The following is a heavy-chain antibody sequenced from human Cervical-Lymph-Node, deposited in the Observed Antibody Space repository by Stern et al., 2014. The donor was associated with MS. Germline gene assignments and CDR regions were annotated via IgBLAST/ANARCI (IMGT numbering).Heavy chain of an antibody. J-gene: IGHJ4*02. Sequence: VQLLESGGDLVKPGGSLRLSCAASGFNFSDNYMSWIRQAPGKGLDWVSYISSSGSTTYYADSVKGRFTISRDNAKNSLYLQMNSLRAEDTAVYYCARDGGGPTPYGFIDFWGQGTLVTVSS. D-gene: IGHD2-21*01. CDR1: GFNFSDNY. V-gene: IGHV3-11*01. CDR2: ISSSGSTT. CDR3: ARDGGGPTPYGFIDF.